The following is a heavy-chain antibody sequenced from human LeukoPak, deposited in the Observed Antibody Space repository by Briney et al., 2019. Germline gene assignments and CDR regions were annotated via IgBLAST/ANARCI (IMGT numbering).Heavy chain of an antibody. V-gene: IGHV1-8*03. D-gene: IGHD1-26*01. CDR3: AAGQWELLPPHFDY. CDR1: GYTFTSYD. CDR2: MNPNSGNT. Sequence: GASVKVSCEASGYTFTSYDINWVRQATGQGLEWMGWMNPNSGNTGYAQKFQGRVTITRNTSISTAYMELSSLRSEDTAVYYCAAGQWELLPPHFDYWGQGTLVTVSS. J-gene: IGHJ4*02.